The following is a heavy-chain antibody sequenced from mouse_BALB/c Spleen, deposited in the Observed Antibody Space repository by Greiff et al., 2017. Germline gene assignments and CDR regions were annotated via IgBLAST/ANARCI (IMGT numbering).Heavy chain of an antibody. CDR3: ARDDYGSSSPFDY. CDR1: GFSLTSYG. CDR2: IWAGGST. D-gene: IGHD1-1*01. J-gene: IGHJ2*01. V-gene: IGHV2-9*02. Sequence: QVQLKESGPGLVAPSQSLSITCTVSGFSLTSYGVHWVRQPPGKGLEWLGVIWAGGSTNYNSALMSRLSISKDNSKSQVFLKMNSLQTDDTAMYYCARDDYGSSSPFDYWGQGTTLTVSS.